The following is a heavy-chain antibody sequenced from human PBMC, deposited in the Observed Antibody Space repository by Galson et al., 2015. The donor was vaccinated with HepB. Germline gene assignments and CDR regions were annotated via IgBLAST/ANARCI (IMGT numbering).Heavy chain of an antibody. CDR1: GYTLTELS. CDR3: ATQVVDFWSGYCY. V-gene: IGHV1-24*01. Sequence: SVKVSCKVSGYTLTELSMHWVRQAPGKGLEWMGGFDPENNETVYAQKFQGRVTMTVDTSTDTGYMELRSLRSEDTALYYCATQVVDFWSGYCYWGQGTLVTVSS. J-gene: IGHJ4*02. CDR2: FDPENNET. D-gene: IGHD3-3*01.